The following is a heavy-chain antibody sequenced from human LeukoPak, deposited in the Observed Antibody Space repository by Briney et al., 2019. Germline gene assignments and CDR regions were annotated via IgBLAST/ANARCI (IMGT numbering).Heavy chain of an antibody. D-gene: IGHD3-10*01. CDR2: IYTSGST. CDR1: GGPISSGSYY. CDR3: ARVYSYYGSGSYINWFDP. Sequence: PSETLSLTCTVSGGPISSGSYYWSWIRQPAGKGLEWIGRIYTSGSTNYNPSLKSRVTISVDTSKNQFSLKLSSVTAADTAVYYCARVYSYYGSGSYINWFDPWGQGTLVTVSS. V-gene: IGHV4-61*02. J-gene: IGHJ5*02.